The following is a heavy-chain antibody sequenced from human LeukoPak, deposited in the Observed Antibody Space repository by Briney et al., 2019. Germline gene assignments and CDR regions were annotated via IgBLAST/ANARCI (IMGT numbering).Heavy chain of an antibody. CDR3: ARSGAEQPVRRHNWFDP. CDR2: VNHSGST. Sequence: SETLSLTCAVYGGSFSGYYWSWIRQPPGKGLEWIGEVNHSGSTNYNPSLKSRVTISVDTSKNQFSLKLSSVTAADTAVYYCARSGAEQPVRRHNWFDPWGQGTLVTVSS. V-gene: IGHV4-34*01. D-gene: IGHD6-6*01. CDR1: GGSFSGYY. J-gene: IGHJ5*02.